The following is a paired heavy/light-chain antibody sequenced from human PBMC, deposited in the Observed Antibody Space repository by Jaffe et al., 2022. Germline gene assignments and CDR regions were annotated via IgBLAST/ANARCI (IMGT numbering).Heavy chain of an antibody. CDR2: IYPGDSDT. Sequence: EVQLVQSGTEVKKSGDSLRISCRASGYSFSLYWIAWVRQLPGKVPEWMGVIYPGDSDTKYSPSFQGQVTMSVDKSINTAYLQWSSLKASDSGMYFCARPNYCTRDSCSAPEYWGQGSLVTVSS. CDR1: GYSFSLYW. D-gene: IGHD2-15*01. CDR3: ARPNYCTRDSCSAPEY. V-gene: IGHV5-51*03. J-gene: IGHJ4*02.
Light chain of an antibody. CDR1: FSISKY. Sequence: ETVLTQSPATLALSPGESATLSCRANFSISKYLAWYHLKPGQPPRLLIHDASSRATGVSDRFSGSGSGTDFTLTISSLEPEDFGLYYCQQRAIWPSFGGGTKVEIK. J-gene: IGKJ4*01. CDR3: QQRAIWPS. CDR2: DAS. V-gene: IGKV3-11*01.